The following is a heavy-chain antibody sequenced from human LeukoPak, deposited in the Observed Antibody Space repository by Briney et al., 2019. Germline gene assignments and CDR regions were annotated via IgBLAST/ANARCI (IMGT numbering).Heavy chain of an antibody. CDR3: ARWITGTTGTFDY. CDR2: IISIFGTA. CDR1: GGTFSSYA. Sequence: SVKVSCKASGGTFSSYAIIWVRQAPGQGLEWMGGIISIFGTANYAQKFQGRVTITADKSTSTAYMELSSLRSEDTAVYYCARWITGTTGTFDYWGQGTLVTVSS. V-gene: IGHV1-69*06. J-gene: IGHJ4*02. D-gene: IGHD1-7*01.